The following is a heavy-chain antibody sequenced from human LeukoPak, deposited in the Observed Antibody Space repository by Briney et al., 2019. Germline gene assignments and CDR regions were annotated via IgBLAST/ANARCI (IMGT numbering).Heavy chain of an antibody. CDR3: AGSCGTYNYFYYMDV. CDR2: ISSSSSYI. CDR1: GFTFSSYS. V-gene: IGHV3-21*01. D-gene: IGHD6-19*01. Sequence: GGSLRLSCAASGFTFSSYSMNWVRQAPGKGLEWVSSISSSSSYIYYADSVKGRFTISRDNAKDSLYLQMNSLRAEDTAVYYCAGSCGTYNYFYYMDVWGKGTTVTVSS. J-gene: IGHJ6*03.